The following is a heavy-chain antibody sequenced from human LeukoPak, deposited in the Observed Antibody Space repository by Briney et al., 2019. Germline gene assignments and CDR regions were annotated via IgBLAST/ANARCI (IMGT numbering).Heavy chain of an antibody. CDR1: GGSISSYY. J-gene: IGHJ4*02. CDR3: ARVETGYSGYRFDY. CDR2: IYYSGST. V-gene: IGHV4-59*01. Sequence: IPSETLSLTCTVSGGSISSYYWSWIRQPPGKGLEWIGYIYYSGSTNYNPSLKSRVTISVDTSKNQFSLKLSSVTAADTAVYYCARVETGYSGYRFDYWGQGTLVTVSS. D-gene: IGHD5-12*01.